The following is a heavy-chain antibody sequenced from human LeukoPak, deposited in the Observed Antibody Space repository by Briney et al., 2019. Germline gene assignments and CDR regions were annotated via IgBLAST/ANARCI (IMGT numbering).Heavy chain of an antibody. J-gene: IGHJ6*02. CDR3: ARHRKSYYYGMDV. Sequence: GRSLRLSCAASGFTFSSYGMHWVRQAPGKGLEWVAVIWYDGSNKYYADSVKGRFTISRDNSKNTLYLQMNSLRAEDTAVYYCARHRKSYYYGMDVWGQGTTVTVSS. CDR1: GFTFSSYG. V-gene: IGHV3-33*01. D-gene: IGHD1-14*01. CDR2: IWYDGSNK.